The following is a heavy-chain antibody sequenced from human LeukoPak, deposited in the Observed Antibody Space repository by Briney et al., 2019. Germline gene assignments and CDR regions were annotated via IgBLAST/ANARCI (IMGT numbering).Heavy chain of an antibody. Sequence: GGSLRLSCAASGFTFSDYAMSWIRQAPGQGLEWVSYISRSGDTIDYADSVKGRFSISRDDAKNSLYLQMNSLRAEDTAVYCAGYHWNSGVVYWGQGTLVTVSS. J-gene: IGHJ4*02. CDR3: GYHWNSGVVY. V-gene: IGHV3-11*01. CDR1: GFTFSDYA. CDR2: ISRSGDTI. D-gene: IGHD1-7*01.